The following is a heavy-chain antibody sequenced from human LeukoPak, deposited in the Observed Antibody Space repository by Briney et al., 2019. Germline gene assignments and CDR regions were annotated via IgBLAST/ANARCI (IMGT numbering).Heavy chain of an antibody. CDR2: ISYDGSNK. D-gene: IGHD1-26*01. V-gene: IGHV3-30*01. CDR3: ARGSGSSSYFDC. Sequence: PGRSLTLSCAAAGFTFSSYGMHCVREAPGEGLEWVAFISYDGSNKYDADSVKGRFTIFRDNYKNTLYLQMNSLRAEDRAVYYCARGSGSSSYFDCWGQGTLVTVSS. CDR1: GFTFSSYG. J-gene: IGHJ4*02.